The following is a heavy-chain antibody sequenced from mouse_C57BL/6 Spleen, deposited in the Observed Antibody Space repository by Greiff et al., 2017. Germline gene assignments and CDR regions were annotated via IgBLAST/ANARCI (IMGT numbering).Heavy chain of an antibody. D-gene: IGHD1-1*01. V-gene: IGHV1-64*01. CDR3: ARKDYGSRDFDV. CDR1: GYTFTSYW. J-gene: IGHJ1*03. CDR2: IHPNSGST. Sequence: QVQLQQSGAELVKPGASVKLSCKASGYTFTSYWMHWVKQRPGQGLEWIGMIHPNSGSTNYNEKFKSKATLTVDKSSSTAYMQLSSLTSEDSAVYYCARKDYGSRDFDVWGTGTTVTVSS.